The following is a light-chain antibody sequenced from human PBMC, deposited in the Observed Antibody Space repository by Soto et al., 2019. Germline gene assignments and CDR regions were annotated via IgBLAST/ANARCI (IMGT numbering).Light chain of an antibody. CDR2: LNSDGSH. V-gene: IGLV4-69*01. CDR1: SGHSTYA. CDR3: QSWDTGIHRV. J-gene: IGLJ2*01. Sequence: QPVLAQSPSASASLGASVKLTCTLSSGHSTYAIAWHQQQPEKGPRYLMKLNSDGSHTKGDGIPDRFSGSSSGAERYLSISRLQSEDEADYYCQSWDTGIHRVFGGGTKLTV.